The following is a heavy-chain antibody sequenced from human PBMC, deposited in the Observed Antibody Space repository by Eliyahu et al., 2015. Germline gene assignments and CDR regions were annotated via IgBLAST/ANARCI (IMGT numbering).Heavy chain of an antibody. V-gene: IGHV3-33*01. D-gene: IGHD3-16*01. J-gene: IGHJ6*02. CDR2: IWYDGSNK. CDR3: ARGGAGETHYYYGMDV. CDR1: GXXFXXRG. Sequence: QVQLVESGGXVVQPGRSLXLSCAASGXXFXXRGMHWVRQAPGKGLEWVAVIWYDGSNKYYADSVKGRFTISRDNSKNTLYLQMNSLRAEDTAVYYCARGGAGETHYYYGMDVWGQGTTVTVSS.